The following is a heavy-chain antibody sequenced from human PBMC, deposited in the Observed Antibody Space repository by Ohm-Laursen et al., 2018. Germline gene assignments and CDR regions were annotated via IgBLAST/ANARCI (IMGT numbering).Heavy chain of an antibody. CDR2: VSQIGTP. Sequence: SQTLSLTCAVSDASIDSAKWSWVRQSAGQQLEWIGRVSQIGTPSYNPSFGSRVIISVESSKNRVSLVLGAVTAADTAVYFCARDNSNYGWFDPWGQGTLVTVSS. J-gene: IGHJ5*02. V-gene: IGHV4-4*07. CDR1: DASIDSAK. CDR3: ARDNSNYGWFDP. D-gene: IGHD4-11*01.